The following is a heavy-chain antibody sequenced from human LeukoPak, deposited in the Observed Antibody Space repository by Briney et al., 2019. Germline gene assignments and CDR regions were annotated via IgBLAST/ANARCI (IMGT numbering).Heavy chain of an antibody. J-gene: IGHJ4*02. CDR1: GGTSNSHA. CDR3: ATTNDGGGYQWGDFFDY. Sequence: SVKVSCKASGGTSNSHAISWVRQAPGQGLEWMGRIISNLGTTNRAQKFQDRVTLTADRSTNTAYMELTSLTSDDTAIYYCATTNDGGGYQWGDFFDYWGQGTLVTVSS. CDR2: IISNLGTT. D-gene: IGHD3-22*01. V-gene: IGHV1-69*04.